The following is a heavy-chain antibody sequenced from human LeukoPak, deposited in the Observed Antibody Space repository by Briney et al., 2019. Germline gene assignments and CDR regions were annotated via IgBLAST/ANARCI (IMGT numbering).Heavy chain of an antibody. V-gene: IGHV3-74*01. Sequence: GGSLRLSYAATGFTFSNYRMHWVRQAPGKGLVWVSRINSDGRSTNYADSVKGRFTISRDNAKNTLYLQMNSLRAEDTAVYYCARGADSGYSSDNWGQGTLVTVSS. CDR2: INSDGRST. J-gene: IGHJ4*02. CDR3: ARGADSGYSSDN. CDR1: GFTFSNYR. D-gene: IGHD3-9*01.